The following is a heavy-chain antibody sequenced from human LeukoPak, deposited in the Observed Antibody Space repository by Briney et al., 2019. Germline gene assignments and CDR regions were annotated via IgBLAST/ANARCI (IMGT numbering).Heavy chain of an antibody. D-gene: IGHD7-27*01. CDR2: IYYSEST. CDR3: ARSAGVNYFDY. J-gene: IGHJ4*02. V-gene: IGHV4-31*03. CDR1: GGSISSGNYY. Sequence: SQTLSPTCTVFGGSISSGNYYWNWIRQHPGKGLEWIGYIYYSESTYSNPSLKSRVTISIDTSKNQFSLKLSSVTVADTAVYFCARSAGVNYFDYWGQGTLVTVSS.